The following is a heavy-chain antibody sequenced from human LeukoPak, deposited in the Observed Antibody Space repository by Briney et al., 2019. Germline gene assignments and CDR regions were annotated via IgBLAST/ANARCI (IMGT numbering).Heavy chain of an antibody. CDR2: IIPILGIA. D-gene: IGHD4-17*01. V-gene: IGHV1-69*04. J-gene: IGHJ4*02. Sequence: GASVKVSCKASGGTFSSYAISWVRQAPGQGLEWMGRIIPILGIANYAQKFQGRVTITADKSTSTAYMELSSLRSEDTAVYYCARAGGSHDYGDFPYYFDYWGQGTLVTVSS. CDR3: ARAGGSHDYGDFPYYFDY. CDR1: GGTFSSYA.